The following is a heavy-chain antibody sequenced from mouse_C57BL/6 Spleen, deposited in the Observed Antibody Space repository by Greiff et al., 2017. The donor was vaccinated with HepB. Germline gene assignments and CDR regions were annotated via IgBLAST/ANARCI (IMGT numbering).Heavy chain of an antibody. D-gene: IGHD2-4*01. CDR1: GYTFTEYT. CDR3: ARHEGYDFPYYYAMDY. CDR2: FYPGSGSI. Sequence: VQLQQSGAELVKPGASVKLSCKASGYTFTEYTVHWVKQRSGQGLEWIGWFYPGSGSIKYNEKFKDKATLTADKSSSTVYMELSRLTSEDSAVYFCARHEGYDFPYYYAMDYWGQGTSVTVSS. V-gene: IGHV1-62-2*01. J-gene: IGHJ4*01.